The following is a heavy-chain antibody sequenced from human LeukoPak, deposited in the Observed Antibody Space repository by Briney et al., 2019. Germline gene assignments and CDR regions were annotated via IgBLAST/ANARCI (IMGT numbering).Heavy chain of an antibody. CDR1: GFTFSSSN. Sequence: GGSLRLSCAPSGFTFSSSNMHWVRQSPSKGLEWLALISYDGTKTYYAESVKGRFTVSRDNSKNTLFLQMNSLTAEDTAIYYCEREWFGESNWGQGARVTVSS. D-gene: IGHD3-10*01. J-gene: IGHJ4*02. V-gene: IGHV3-30*04. CDR3: EREWFGESN. CDR2: ISYDGTKT.